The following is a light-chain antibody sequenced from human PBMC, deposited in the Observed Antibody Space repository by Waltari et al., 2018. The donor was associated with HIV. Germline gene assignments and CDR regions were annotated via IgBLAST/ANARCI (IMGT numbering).Light chain of an antibody. Sequence: EIVLTQSPGTLSLSPGERATLSCRASQSVISSYLACYQQKPGQAPRLLIYGASSGATGIPARFSGSGSGTDVTLTISGLEPEDFAMYYCQQYGSSPWTFGQGTKVEIK. J-gene: IGKJ1*01. CDR1: QSVISSY. CDR2: GAS. V-gene: IGKV3-20*01. CDR3: QQYGSSPWT.